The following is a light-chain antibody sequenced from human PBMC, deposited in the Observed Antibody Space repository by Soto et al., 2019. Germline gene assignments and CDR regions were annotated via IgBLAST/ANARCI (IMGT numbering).Light chain of an antibody. CDR2: EVN. Sequence: QSALAQPASVSGSPGQSITISCTGTSSDIGNYDYVSWYQQHPGKAPKLIIYEVNNRPSGVSNRFSGSKSGNAASLTISGLQAEDEADYYCSSYTSSSTLYVFGTGTKVNVL. CDR1: SSDIGNYDY. V-gene: IGLV2-14*01. J-gene: IGLJ1*01. CDR3: SSYTSSSTLYV.